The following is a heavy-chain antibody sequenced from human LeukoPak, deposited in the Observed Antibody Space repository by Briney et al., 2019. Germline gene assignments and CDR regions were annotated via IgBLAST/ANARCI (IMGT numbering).Heavy chain of an antibody. J-gene: IGHJ4*02. CDR3: ASEGLAVAGNFYY. D-gene: IGHD6-19*01. Sequence: SETLSLTCTVSGGSISSHYWSWIRQPPGKGLEWIGYIYYSGSTNYNPSLKSRVSISIDTSKNQFSLKLRSVTAADTAVYYCASEGLAVAGNFYYWGQGALVTVSS. CDR1: GGSISSHY. CDR2: IYYSGST. V-gene: IGHV4-59*08.